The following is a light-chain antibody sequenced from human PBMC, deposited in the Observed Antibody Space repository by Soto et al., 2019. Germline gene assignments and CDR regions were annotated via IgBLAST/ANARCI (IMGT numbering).Light chain of an antibody. CDR3: QQYKSWWPIT. CDR1: QNIDNK. CDR2: NAV. Sequence: EIVLTQSPATLSVSPGERATLSCRASQNIDNKLVWYQQKPGQAPSLLLSNAVTRAPAIPARFSGSGFGTEFTLTISSLQPEDFAIYYCQQYKSWWPITFGQGTRLEI. V-gene: IGKV3-15*01. J-gene: IGKJ5*01.